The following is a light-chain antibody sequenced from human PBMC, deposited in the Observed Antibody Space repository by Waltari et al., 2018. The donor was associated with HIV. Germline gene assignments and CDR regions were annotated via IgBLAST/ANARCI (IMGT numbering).Light chain of an antibody. CDR2: EVN. CDR1: SSDVGDSKY. V-gene: IGLV2-14*01. Sequence: QSALTQPASVSGSPGQSITIACPATSSDVGDSKYVYWYQQYPGKAPKLMIYEVNNRPSGVSNRFSGSKSGHTASLTISGLQTEDEGDYYCSSYTTSSTVVFGGGTKLTVL. J-gene: IGLJ3*02. CDR3: SSYTTSSTVV.